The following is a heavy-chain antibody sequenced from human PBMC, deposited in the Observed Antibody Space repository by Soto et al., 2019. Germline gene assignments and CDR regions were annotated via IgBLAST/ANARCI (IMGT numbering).Heavy chain of an antibody. J-gene: IGHJ6*03. Sequence: GGSLRLSCAASGFTFSSYEMNWVRQAPGKGLEWVSYISCSGSTIYYADSVKGRFTISRDNAKNSLYLQMNSLRAEDTAVYYCARETYYSSSSYYYYYYMDVWGKGTTVTVSS. D-gene: IGHD6-6*01. CDR1: GFTFSSYE. V-gene: IGHV3-48*03. CDR2: ISCSGSTI. CDR3: ARETYYSSSSYYYYYYMDV.